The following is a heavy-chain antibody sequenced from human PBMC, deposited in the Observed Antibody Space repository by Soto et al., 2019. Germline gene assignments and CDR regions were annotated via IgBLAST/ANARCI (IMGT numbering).Heavy chain of an antibody. Sequence: VASVKVSCKASGYTCTSYGISWVRQAPGQGLEWMGWISAYNGNTNYAQKLQGRVTMTTDTSTNTAYMELRSLRSDDTAVYYCARASDGLSGYDWDESGRKKYYYYYYGMDVWGQGTTVTVSS. CDR2: ISAYNGNT. CDR3: ARASDGLSGYDWDESGRKKYYYYYYGMDV. J-gene: IGHJ6*02. V-gene: IGHV1-18*01. CDR1: GYTCTSYG. D-gene: IGHD5-12*01.